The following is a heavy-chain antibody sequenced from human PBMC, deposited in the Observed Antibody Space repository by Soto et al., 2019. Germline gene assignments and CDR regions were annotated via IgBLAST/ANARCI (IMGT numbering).Heavy chain of an antibody. Sequence: VALRLSCATSGLTFSNYAMSWVRQAPGGGLEWVSSMSGSSSTTYYADSVRGRFTISRDRSKNTLYLQMSSLRAEDTALYYCAKNQERELPRVINFWGQGTLVTVSS. V-gene: IGHV3-23*01. CDR1: GLTFSNYA. D-gene: IGHD1-7*01. CDR2: MSGSSSTT. CDR3: AKNQERELPRVINF. J-gene: IGHJ4*02.